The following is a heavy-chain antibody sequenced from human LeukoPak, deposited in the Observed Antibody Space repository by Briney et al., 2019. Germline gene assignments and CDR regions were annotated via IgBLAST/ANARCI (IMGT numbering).Heavy chain of an antibody. V-gene: IGHV4-39*01. CDR3: ARRGGSGRAFDY. CDR1: GASISGGTYY. J-gene: IGHJ4*02. D-gene: IGHD1-26*01. CDR2: IYYTGST. Sequence: SETLSLTCSVSGASISGGTYYWGWIRQPPGKGLEWIGSIYYTGSTYDNPSLKSRVTISVDTSKNQFSLKLSFVTAADTAVYYCARRGGSGRAFDYWGQGTLVTVSS.